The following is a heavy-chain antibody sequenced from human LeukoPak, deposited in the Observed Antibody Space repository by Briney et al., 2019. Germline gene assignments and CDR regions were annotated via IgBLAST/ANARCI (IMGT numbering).Heavy chain of an antibody. CDR3: ARVIAAASTRLDY. V-gene: IGHV1-2*02. J-gene: IGHJ4*02. D-gene: IGHD6-13*01. Sequence: ASVKVSCKASGYTFTDYYMHWVRQAPGQGLEWMGWINPNSGGTNYEQNFQGRVTMTRATSISTAYMELSRLRSDDTAMYYCARVIAAASTRLDYWGQGTLVTVSS. CDR2: INPNSGGT. CDR1: GYTFTDYY.